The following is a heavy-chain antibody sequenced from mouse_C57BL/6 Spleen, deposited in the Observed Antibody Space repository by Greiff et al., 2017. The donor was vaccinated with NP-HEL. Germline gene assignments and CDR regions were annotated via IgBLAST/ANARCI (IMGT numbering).Heavy chain of an antibody. V-gene: IGHV1-15*01. CDR2: IDPETGGT. D-gene: IGHD1-1*01. J-gene: IGHJ2*01. Sequence: QVQLKESGAELVRPGASVTLSCKASGYTFTDYEMHWVKQTPVHGLEWIGAIDPETGGTAYNQKFKGKAILTADKSSSTAYMELRSLTSEDSAVYYCTPYGSSGFDYWGQGTTLTVSS. CDR1: GYTFTDYE. CDR3: TPYGSSGFDY.